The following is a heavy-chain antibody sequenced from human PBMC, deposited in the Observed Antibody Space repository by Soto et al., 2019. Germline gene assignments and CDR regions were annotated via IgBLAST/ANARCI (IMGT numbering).Heavy chain of an antibody. J-gene: IGHJ4*02. V-gene: IGHV3-23*01. D-gene: IGHD6-13*01. CDR3: AKDEEYSSSWYY. CDR2: ISGSGGST. Sequence: GGSLRLSCAASGFTFSSYAMSWVRQAPGKGLEWVAAISGSGGSTYYADSVNGRFTISRDNSKNTLYLQMNSLRAEDTAVYYCAKDEEYSSSWYYWGQGTLVTVSS. CDR1: GFTFSSYA.